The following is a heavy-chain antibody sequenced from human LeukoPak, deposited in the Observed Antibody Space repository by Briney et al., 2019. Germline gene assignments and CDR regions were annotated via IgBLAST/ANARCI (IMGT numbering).Heavy chain of an antibody. J-gene: IGHJ4*02. CDR3: ASGSYRTIQFDY. V-gene: IGHV3-30*02. D-gene: IGHD1-26*01. Sequence: GGSLRLSCAASGFTFSSYGMHWVRQAPGKGLEWVAFIRYDGSNKYYADSVKGRFTISRDSSKNTLYLQMNSLRAGDTAVYYCASGSYRTIQFDYWGQGTLVTVSS. CDR2: IRYDGSNK. CDR1: GFTFSSYG.